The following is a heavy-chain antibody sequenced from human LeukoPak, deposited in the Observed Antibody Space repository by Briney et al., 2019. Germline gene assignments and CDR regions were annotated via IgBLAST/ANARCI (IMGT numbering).Heavy chain of an antibody. CDR1: GYSFTSYW. CDR3: ARHIVVVTAINYYYYMDV. Sequence: ASLKISCQGSGYSFTSYWIGRVCQVPGKGLEWMGIIYPGDSDTRYSPSFQGQVTISADKSISTAYLQWGSLKASDTAMYYCARHIVVVTAINYYYYMDVWGKGTTVTVSS. V-gene: IGHV5-51*01. J-gene: IGHJ6*03. D-gene: IGHD2-21*02. CDR2: IYPGDSDT.